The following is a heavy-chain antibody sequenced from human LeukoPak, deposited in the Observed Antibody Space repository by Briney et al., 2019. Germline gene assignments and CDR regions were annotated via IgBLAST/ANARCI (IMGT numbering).Heavy chain of an antibody. CDR2: IYHSGST. J-gene: IGHJ4*02. Sequence: SETLSLTCTGSSYSISSGYYRGWIRQPPGKGLEWIGSIYHSGSTYYNPSLKSRVTISVDTSKNQFSLKLSSVTAADTAVYYCARGESSDYWGQGTLVTVSS. V-gene: IGHV4-38-2*02. CDR1: SYSISSGYY. CDR3: ARGESSDY.